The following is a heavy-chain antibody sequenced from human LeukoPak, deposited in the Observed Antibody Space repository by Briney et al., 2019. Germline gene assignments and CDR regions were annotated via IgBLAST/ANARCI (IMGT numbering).Heavy chain of an antibody. CDR2: IYHSGST. CDR1: GGSISSGGYY. CDR3: ARGLSRGFDK. Sequence: PSETLSLTCTVSGGSISSGGYYWSWIRQPPGKGLEWIGYIYHSGSTYYNPSLKSRVTISVDRSKNQFSLKLSSVTAADTAVYYCARGLSRGFDKWGLGTLVTVSS. J-gene: IGHJ4*02. V-gene: IGHV4-30-2*01.